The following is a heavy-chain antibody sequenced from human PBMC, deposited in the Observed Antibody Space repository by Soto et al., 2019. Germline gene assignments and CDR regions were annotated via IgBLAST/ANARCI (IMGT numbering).Heavy chain of an antibody. CDR2: IYYSGPT. CDR1: GGSVSGDSNF. J-gene: IGHJ4*02. CDR3: ARGYSHYAH. V-gene: IGHV4-61*01. D-gene: IGHD4-4*01. Sequence: NPSETLSLTCTVSGGSVSGDSNFWSWIRQPPGKGLEWIGYIYYSGPTRYNPSLESRVTISIDSSKNQVSLNLTSVTAADTAVYYCARGYSHYAHWGRGTLVTVSS.